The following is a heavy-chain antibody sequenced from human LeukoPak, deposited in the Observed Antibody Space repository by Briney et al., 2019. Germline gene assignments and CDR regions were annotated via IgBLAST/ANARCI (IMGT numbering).Heavy chain of an antibody. CDR1: GGSISSGSYY. D-gene: IGHD6-19*01. V-gene: IGHV4-39*01. CDR3: ASSGWYLIDY. Sequence: SETLSLTCTVSGGSISSGSYYWGWIRQPPGKGLEWIGGIYYSGSTYYNPSLKSRVTISVDTSKNQFSLKLSSVTAADTAVYYCASSGWYLIDYWGQGTLVTVSS. J-gene: IGHJ4*02. CDR2: IYYSGST.